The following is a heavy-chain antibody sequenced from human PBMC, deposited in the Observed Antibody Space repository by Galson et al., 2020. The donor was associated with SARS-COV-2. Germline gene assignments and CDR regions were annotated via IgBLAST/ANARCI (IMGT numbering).Heavy chain of an antibody. CDR2: IYTSGST. Sequence: SETLSLTCTVSGGSISSGSYYWSWIRQPAGKGLEWIGRIYTSGSTNYNPSLKSRVTISVDTSKNQFSLKLSSVTAADTAVYYCAREWDIVVVVGAIAAFDIWGQGTMVTVSS. J-gene: IGHJ3*02. V-gene: IGHV4-61*02. CDR1: GGSISSGSYY. CDR3: AREWDIVVVVGAIAAFDI. D-gene: IGHD2-15*01.